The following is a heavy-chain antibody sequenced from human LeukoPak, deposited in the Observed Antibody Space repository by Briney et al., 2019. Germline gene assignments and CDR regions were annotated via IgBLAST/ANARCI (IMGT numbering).Heavy chain of an antibody. D-gene: IGHD6-13*01. CDR2: ISHDGSYK. Sequence: PGGSLRLSCVASGFTFSNYAMHWVRQAPGKGLEWVAVISHDGSYKYYADSVKGRFTISRDNSKNTLYVQMNSLRAEDTAVYYCAREIYSSSWSDRYGMDVWGQGTTVTVSS. CDR1: GFTFSNYA. CDR3: AREIYSSSWSDRYGMDV. J-gene: IGHJ6*02. V-gene: IGHV3-30*04.